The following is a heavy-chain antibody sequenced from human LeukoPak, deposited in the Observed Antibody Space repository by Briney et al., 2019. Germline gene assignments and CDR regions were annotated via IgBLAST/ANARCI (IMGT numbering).Heavy chain of an antibody. J-gene: IGHJ4*02. CDR3: ARDGYKFDY. Sequence: PGGSLRLSCTVSGFAVSSNSMSWVRQAPGKGLEWVSVIYSGGSTYYADSVKGRFTISRDNSKNTLYLQMNSLRAEDTAVYYCARDGYKFDYWGQGTLVTVSS. V-gene: IGHV3-66*01. CDR2: IYSGGST. CDR1: GFAVSSNS. D-gene: IGHD5-24*01.